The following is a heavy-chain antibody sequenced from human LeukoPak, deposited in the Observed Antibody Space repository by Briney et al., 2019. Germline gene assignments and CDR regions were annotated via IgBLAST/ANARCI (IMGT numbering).Heavy chain of an antibody. Sequence: PGGSLRLSCAASGFTFSSYAMNWVRQAPGKGLEWVSPISGSDGSTYYADSVKGRFTISRDNSKNTLYLQMNSLRAEDTAVYYCAKSKVVAATMGRFDYWGQGTLVTVSS. D-gene: IGHD2-15*01. V-gene: IGHV3-23*01. CDR3: AKSKVVAATMGRFDY. CDR2: ISGSDGST. J-gene: IGHJ4*02. CDR1: GFTFSSYA.